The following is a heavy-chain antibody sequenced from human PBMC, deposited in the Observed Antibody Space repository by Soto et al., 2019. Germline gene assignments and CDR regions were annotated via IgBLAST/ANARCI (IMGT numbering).Heavy chain of an antibody. CDR2: LNPHSGKT. D-gene: IGHD6-6*01. V-gene: IGHV1-8*01. CDR1: GYTFTIHD. Sequence: ASVKVSCKASGYTFTIHDIHWVRQAPGQGLEWMAWLNPHSGKTAYAQKFQGRLTMTGNASTSTAYMELSSLRSEDTVMYYCARVSSIAARRYFDSWGQGTLVTVSS. J-gene: IGHJ4*02. CDR3: ARVSSIAARRYFDS.